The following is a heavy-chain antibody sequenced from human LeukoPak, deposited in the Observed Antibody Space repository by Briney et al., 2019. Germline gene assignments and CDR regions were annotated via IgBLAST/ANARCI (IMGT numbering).Heavy chain of an antibody. CDR1: GFTFSSYS. CDR3: ARPAAVGDYYYYMDV. CDR2: IGSSGSSSSI. J-gene: IGHJ6*03. D-gene: IGHD3-10*01. V-gene: IGHV3-48*01. Sequence: GGSLRLSCAASGFTFSSYSMNWVRQAPGKGLEWVSYIGSSGSSSSIYYADSVKGRFTISRDNAKNSLYLQMNSLRAEDTAVYYCARPAAVGDYYYYMDVWGKGTTVTVSS.